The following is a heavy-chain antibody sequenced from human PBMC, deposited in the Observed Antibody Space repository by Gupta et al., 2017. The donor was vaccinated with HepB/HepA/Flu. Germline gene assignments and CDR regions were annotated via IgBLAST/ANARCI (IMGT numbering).Heavy chain of an antibody. CDR1: GASLSSGGYY. CDR2: IYYSGAT. Sequence: QVQLQESGPGLVKPSQTLSLTCTVSGASLSSGGYYWTWIRQPPGKGLDGIGYIYYSGATYYKTSRKRRITISLETSKNHVSLKLSAVTAAETAVDYCATQVVDDGSTYFFGGAYGRQGTMVTVYS. V-gene: IGHV4-31*03. CDR3: ATQVVDDGSTYFFGGAY. D-gene: IGHD3-22*01. J-gene: IGHJ4*02.